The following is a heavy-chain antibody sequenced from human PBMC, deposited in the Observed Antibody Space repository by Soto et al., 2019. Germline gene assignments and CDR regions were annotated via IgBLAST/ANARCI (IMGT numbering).Heavy chain of an antibody. D-gene: IGHD6-6*01. Sequence: ALRLSCAASGFTVSSNYMSWVRQAPGKGLELVSVIYSGGSTYYADSVKGRFTISRDNSKNTLYLQMNSLRAEGTAVYYCARTTPVAARNYYYYGMDVWGQGTTVTVSS. CDR2: IYSGGST. CDR1: GFTVSSNY. V-gene: IGHV3-53*01. J-gene: IGHJ6*02. CDR3: ARTTPVAARNYYYYGMDV.